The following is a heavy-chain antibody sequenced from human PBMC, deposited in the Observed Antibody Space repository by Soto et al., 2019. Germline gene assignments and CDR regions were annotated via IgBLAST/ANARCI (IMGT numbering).Heavy chain of an antibody. CDR2: ISAYNGST. CDR1: GYTFTSYG. CDR3: ARGRYDFWSGQESANNWFDP. Sequence: GASVKVSCKASGYTFTSYGISWVRQAPGQGLEWMGWISAYNGSTNYAQKLQGRVTMTTDTSTSTAYMELRSLRSDDTAVYYCARGRYDFWSGQESANNWFDPWGQGTLVTVSS. D-gene: IGHD3-3*01. J-gene: IGHJ5*02. V-gene: IGHV1-18*01.